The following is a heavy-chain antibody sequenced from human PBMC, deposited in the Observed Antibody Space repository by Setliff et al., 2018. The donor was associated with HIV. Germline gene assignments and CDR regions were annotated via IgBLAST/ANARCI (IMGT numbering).Heavy chain of an antibody. CDR2: IFYNGGT. V-gene: IGHV4-39*01. J-gene: IGHJ4*02. CDR3: GRISGGWYGKVDC. D-gene: IGHD6-13*01. Sequence: LSLTCTVSGGSISSSDCYWGWIRQPPGEGLEWIGTIFYNGGTYYNPSLKSRLTISVDTSKNQFSLKLASVTASDTTVYYCGRISGGWYGKVDCWGQGSLVTVSS. CDR1: GGSISSSDCY.